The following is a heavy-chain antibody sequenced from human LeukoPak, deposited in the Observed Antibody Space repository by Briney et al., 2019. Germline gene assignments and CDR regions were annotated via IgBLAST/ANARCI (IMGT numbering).Heavy chain of an antibody. J-gene: IGHJ5*01. CDR1: GYSFTNYW. V-gene: IGHV5-51*01. Sequence: GESLKISCKGSGYSFTNYWIGWVRQMPGKGLEWMGIIYPGDSETRYSPSFQGQVTISADRSVGTAYLQWNSLKASDTAMYYCARPGRDGGYSYGFDCWGQGTLVTVSS. CDR3: ARPGRDGGYSYGFDC. CDR2: IYPGDSET. D-gene: IGHD5-18*01.